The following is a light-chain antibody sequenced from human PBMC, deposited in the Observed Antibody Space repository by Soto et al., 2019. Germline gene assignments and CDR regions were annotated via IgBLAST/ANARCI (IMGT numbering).Light chain of an antibody. Sequence: DIQMTQSPSSLPASVGDEVTITCRASQSMSTYVNWYQQTPGTAPNLLIYDASSLHSVVPTRFSGSRSGTDFTPTISGLQPEDCTCYSCQHRYCHPLTFGGGTKVEIK. J-gene: IGKJ4*01. CDR3: QHRYCHPLT. CDR2: DAS. V-gene: IGKV1-39*01. CDR1: QSMSTY.